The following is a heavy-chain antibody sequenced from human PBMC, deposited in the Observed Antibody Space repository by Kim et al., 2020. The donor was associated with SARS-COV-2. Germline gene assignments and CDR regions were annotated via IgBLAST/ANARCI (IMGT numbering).Heavy chain of an antibody. Sequence: VKGRFTISRDNSKNTLYLQMNSLRADDTAVYYWAKDGALEWLPDYYGMDVWGQGTTVTVSS. CDR3: AKDGALEWLPDYYGMDV. D-gene: IGHD3-3*01. J-gene: IGHJ6*02. V-gene: IGHV3-30*02.